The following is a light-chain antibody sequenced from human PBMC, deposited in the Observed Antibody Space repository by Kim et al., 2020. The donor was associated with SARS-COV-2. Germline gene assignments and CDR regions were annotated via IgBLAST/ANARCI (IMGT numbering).Light chain of an antibody. J-gene: IGKJ4*01. CDR1: LSVSSY. V-gene: IGKV3-11*01. CDR2: AAS. Sequence: LTPGERATLTCRASLSVSSYLAWYQQKPGQAPMLLVYAASNRATGSPARFSGSGSVTDFTLTIGSLEPEDFAVYYCQQRGNWPLTFGGGTKVDIK. CDR3: QQRGNWPLT.